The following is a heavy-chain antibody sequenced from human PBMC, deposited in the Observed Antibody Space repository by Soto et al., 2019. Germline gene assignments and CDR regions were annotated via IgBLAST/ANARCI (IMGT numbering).Heavy chain of an antibody. CDR3: ASSRNVDTALLDY. V-gene: IGHV4-4*02. CDR1: GGSISSSNW. CDR2: IYHSGST. Sequence: ASETLSLTCAVSGGSISSSNWWSWVRQPPGKGLEWIGEIYHSGSTNYNPSLKSRVTISVDKSKNQFSLKLSSVTAADTAVYYCASSRNVDTALLDYWGQGTLVTVSS. D-gene: IGHD5-18*01. J-gene: IGHJ4*02.